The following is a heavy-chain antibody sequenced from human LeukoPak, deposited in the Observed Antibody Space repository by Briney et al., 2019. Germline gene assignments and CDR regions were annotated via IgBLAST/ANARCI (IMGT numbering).Heavy chain of an antibody. CDR3: ARVLSGWYSESFDP. V-gene: IGHV4-4*02. D-gene: IGHD6-19*01. J-gene: IGHJ5*02. CDR2: IYHSGST. CDR1: GGSISSSNW. Sequence: SGTLSLTCAVSGGSISSSNWWSWVRQPPGKGLEWIGEIYHSGSTNYNPSLKSRVIISVDKSKNQFSLKLSSVTAADTAVYYCARVLSGWYSESFDPWGQGTLVTVSS.